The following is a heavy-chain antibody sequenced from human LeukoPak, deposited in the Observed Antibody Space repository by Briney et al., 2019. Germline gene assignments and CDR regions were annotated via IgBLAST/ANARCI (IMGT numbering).Heavy chain of an antibody. D-gene: IGHD2-15*01. Sequence: SETLSLTCTVSGGSISSSSYYWGWIRQPPGKGLEWIGSIYYSGSTYYNPSLKSRVTISVDTSKNQFSLQLSSVTAAVSAVSYGAKEESVQEYCRGGSCYSGKTYYYYMDVWGTGTTVTV. CDR2: IYYSGST. J-gene: IGHJ6*03. CDR1: GGSISSSSYY. V-gene: IGHV4-39*07. CDR3: AKEESVQEYCRGGSCYSGKTYYYYMDV.